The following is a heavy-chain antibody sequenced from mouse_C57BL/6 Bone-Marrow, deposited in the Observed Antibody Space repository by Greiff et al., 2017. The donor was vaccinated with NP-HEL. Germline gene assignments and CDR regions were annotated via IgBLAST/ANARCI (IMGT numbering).Heavy chain of an antibody. D-gene: IGHD2-1*01. CDR3: SRNGNYDYYSMDY. CDR1: GYTFTSYW. Sequence: QVQLQQPGAELVRPGSSVKLSCKASGYTFTSYWMHWVKQRPIQGLEWIGNIDPSDSDTHYNQKFKDKATLTVDKSSSTAYMQLSSLTSEDSAVYYCSRNGNYDYYSMDYWGQGTSVTVSS. CDR2: IDPSDSDT. J-gene: IGHJ4*01. V-gene: IGHV1-52*01.